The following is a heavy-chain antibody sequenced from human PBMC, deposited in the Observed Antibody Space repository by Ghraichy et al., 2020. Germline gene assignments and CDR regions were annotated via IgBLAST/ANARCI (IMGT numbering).Heavy chain of an antibody. CDR3: ASEVYDSSEWLVDV. J-gene: IGHJ6*02. Sequence: SETLSLTCTVSGGSISSGDYYWSWIRQPPGKGLEWIGYIYYSGSTYYNPSLKSRVTISVDTSKNQFSLKLSSVTAADTAVYYCASEVYDSSEWLVDVWGQGTTVTVSS. D-gene: IGHD3-22*01. V-gene: IGHV4-30-4*01. CDR2: IYYSGST. CDR1: GGSISSGDYY.